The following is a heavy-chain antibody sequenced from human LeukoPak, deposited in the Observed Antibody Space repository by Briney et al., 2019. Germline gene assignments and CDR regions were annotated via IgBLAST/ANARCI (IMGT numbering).Heavy chain of an antibody. CDR1: GDSISGYY. Sequence: SETLSLTCSVSGDSISGYYWSWIRQPPGKGLEWIGEINHSGSTNYNPSLKSRVTISVDTSKNQFSLKLSSVTAADTAVYYCARRKYYYDSSGYYFDGMDVWGQGTTVTVSS. CDR3: ARRKYYYDSSGYYFDGMDV. D-gene: IGHD3-22*01. J-gene: IGHJ6*02. CDR2: INHSGST. V-gene: IGHV4-34*01.